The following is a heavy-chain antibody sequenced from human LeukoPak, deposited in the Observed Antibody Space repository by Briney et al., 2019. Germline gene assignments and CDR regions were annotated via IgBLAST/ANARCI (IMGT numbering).Heavy chain of an antibody. V-gene: IGHV4-59*01. Sequence: SETLSLTCTVSGGSISSYYWSWIRQPPGKGLEWIGYIYYSGSTNYNPSLKSRVTISVDTSKNQFSLKLSSVTAADTAVYYCARGPSIAGSSWDQGTLVTVSS. CDR3: ARGPSIAGSS. CDR1: GGSISSYY. D-gene: IGHD6-6*01. CDR2: IYYSGST. J-gene: IGHJ4*02.